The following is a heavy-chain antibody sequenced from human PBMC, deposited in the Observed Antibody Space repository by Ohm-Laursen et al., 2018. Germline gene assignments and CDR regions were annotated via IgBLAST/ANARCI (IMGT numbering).Heavy chain of an antibody. Sequence: SLRLSCAASGFTFSSYWMTWVRQAPGKGLEWVANINQDGSGKYYVDSVKGRFTISRDNAKNSLNLQMNSLRDEDTAVYYCARDCSSTTCYDAFGMWGQGTKVTVSS. CDR3: ARDCSSTTCYDAFGM. J-gene: IGHJ3*02. V-gene: IGHV3-7*01. D-gene: IGHD2-2*01. CDR2: INQDGSGK. CDR1: GFTFSSYW.